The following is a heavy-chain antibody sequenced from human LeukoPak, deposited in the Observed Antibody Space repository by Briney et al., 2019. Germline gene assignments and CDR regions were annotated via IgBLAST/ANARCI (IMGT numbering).Heavy chain of an antibody. Sequence: SGGSLRLSCAASGFTFSSYAMHWVRQAPGKGLEWVAVISYDGSNKYYADSVKGRFTISRDNSKNTLYLQMNSLRAEDTAVYYCARDGRYCSGGSCPRAIYYYYYGMDVWGQGTTVTVSS. J-gene: IGHJ6*02. CDR1: GFTFSSYA. V-gene: IGHV3-30-3*01. CDR3: ARDGRYCSGGSCPRAIYYYYYGMDV. CDR2: ISYDGSNK. D-gene: IGHD2-15*01.